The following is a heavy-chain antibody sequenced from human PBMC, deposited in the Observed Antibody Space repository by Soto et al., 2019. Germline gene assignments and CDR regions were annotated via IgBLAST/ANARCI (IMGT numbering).Heavy chain of an antibody. V-gene: IGHV5-51*01. D-gene: IGHD5-18*01. J-gene: IGHJ5*01. CDR1: GYSFTSYW. CDR3: TRLARGLPTKPNWFDS. Sequence: PGESLKISCKGSGYSFTSYWIAWVRQMPGKGLEWMGIIFPGDSDTRYSPSFQGQVAISVDKSISTAYLQWSGLKASDTAMYFCTRLARGLPTKPNWFDSWGQGTLVTVSS. CDR2: IFPGDSDT.